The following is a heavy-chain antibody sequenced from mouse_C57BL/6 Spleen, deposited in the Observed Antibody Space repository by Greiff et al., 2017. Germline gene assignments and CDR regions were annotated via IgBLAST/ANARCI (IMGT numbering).Heavy chain of an antibody. CDR1: GFTFSSYA. V-gene: IGHV5-4*01. Sequence: EVLLVESGGGLVKPGGSLKLSCAASGFTFSSYAMSWVRQTPEQRLEWVATISDGGSYTYYPDNVKGRFTLARDNAKNNLYLQMSHLKSEDTAMYDGAREGEGYCFDYWGQGTTLTVSS. CDR3: AREGEGYCFDY. CDR2: ISDGGSYT. D-gene: IGHD2-13*01. J-gene: IGHJ2*01.